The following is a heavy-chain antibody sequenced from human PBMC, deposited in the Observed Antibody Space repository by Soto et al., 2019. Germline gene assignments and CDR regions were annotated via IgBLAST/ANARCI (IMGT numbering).Heavy chain of an antibody. CDR1: GGSISSGDSY. CDR3: ARKGANWNDHFDY. V-gene: IGHV4-30-4*01. D-gene: IGHD1-20*01. Sequence: QVQLQESGPGLVKPSQTLSLTCTVSGGSISSGDSYWSWIRQPPGKGLEWIGYIYHSGSTYYNPSLKSRVTISVDTSKNQFSLKLSSVTAADTAVYYCARKGANWNDHFDYWGQGTLVTVSS. CDR2: IYHSGST. J-gene: IGHJ4*02.